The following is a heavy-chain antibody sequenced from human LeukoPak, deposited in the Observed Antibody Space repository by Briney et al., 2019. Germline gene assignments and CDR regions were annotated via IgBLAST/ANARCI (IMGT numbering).Heavy chain of an antibody. CDR2: ISYDGSNK. CDR1: GFTFSSYA. D-gene: IGHD3-3*01. CDR3: AGTVRFLEWFPVDY. V-gene: IGHV3-30-3*01. Sequence: GRSLRLSCAASGFTFSSYAMHWVRQAPGKGLEWVAVISYDGSNKYYADSVKGRFTISRDNSKNTLYLQMNSLRAEDTAVYYCAGTVRFLEWFPVDYWGQGTLVTVSS. J-gene: IGHJ4*02.